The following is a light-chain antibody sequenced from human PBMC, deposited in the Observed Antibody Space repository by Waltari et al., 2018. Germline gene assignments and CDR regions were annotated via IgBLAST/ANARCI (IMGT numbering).Light chain of an antibody. V-gene: IGKV3-20*01. CDR2: DAS. J-gene: IGKJ1*01. Sequence: ESATLHVQGSPSFSRALAWYPQKPGQAPRLLISDASTRAIGIPDRFSGGGSGTDFSLTISRLEPEDFAVYYCQHYVRLPVTFGQGTTVEIK. CDR1: PSFSRA. CDR3: QHYVRLPVT.